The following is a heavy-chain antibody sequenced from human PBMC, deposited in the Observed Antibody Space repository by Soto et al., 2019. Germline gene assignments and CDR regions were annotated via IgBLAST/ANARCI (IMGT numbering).Heavy chain of an antibody. V-gene: IGHV3-74*01. CDR3: ARIPVLRFLEWPMAGYY. D-gene: IGHD3-3*01. CDR2: INSDGSST. CDR1: GFSLSVYW. J-gene: IGHJ4*02. Sequence: PGGSLRLSCAASGFSLSVYWMHWVCQAPGKGLVWVSRINSDGSSTSYADSVKGRFTISRDNAKNTLYLQMNSLRAEDTAVYYCARIPVLRFLEWPMAGYYWGQGTLVTVSS.